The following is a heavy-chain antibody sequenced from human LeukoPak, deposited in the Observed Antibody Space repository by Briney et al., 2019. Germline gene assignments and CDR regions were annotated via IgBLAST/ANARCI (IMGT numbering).Heavy chain of an antibody. V-gene: IGHV3-11*04. D-gene: IGHD6-19*01. CDR2: ISSSGGDI. CDR1: GFTFSDYY. Sequence: GGSLRLSCAASGFTFSDYYMSWIRQTPGKGLEWVSYISSSGGDIDYGDSVKGRFTVSRDNVKNSLYLQMKSLRDEDTAVYFCPRGRWLALGFWGQGTLVTVSS. J-gene: IGHJ4*02. CDR3: PRGRWLALGF.